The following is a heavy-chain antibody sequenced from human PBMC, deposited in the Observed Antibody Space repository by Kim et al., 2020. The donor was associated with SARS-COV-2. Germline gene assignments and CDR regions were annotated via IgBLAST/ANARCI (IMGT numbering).Heavy chain of an antibody. J-gene: IGHJ4*02. D-gene: IGHD2-8*02. Sequence: ADSVKSRFTISRDNTKNTLSLQMNTLRVEDTAMYFCASGYCTGGSCPFEYWGQGTLVTVSS. CDR3: ASGYCTGGSCPFEY. V-gene: IGHV3-53*01.